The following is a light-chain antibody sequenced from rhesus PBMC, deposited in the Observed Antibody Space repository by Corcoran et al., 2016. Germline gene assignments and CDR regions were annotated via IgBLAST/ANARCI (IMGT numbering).Light chain of an antibody. CDR1: ESVASY. CDR2: RTH. J-gene: IGKJ4*01. Sequence: EIVMSQSPATLSLSPGETATLSCRASESVASYLAWYQQKPGQAPQLLVHRTHFSSTGIPNRVSGSGSRTVFTLTISSLEPEDVGVYHCQQYNDLLLTFGGGTKVELK. V-gene: IGKV3-40*03. CDR3: QQYNDLLLT.